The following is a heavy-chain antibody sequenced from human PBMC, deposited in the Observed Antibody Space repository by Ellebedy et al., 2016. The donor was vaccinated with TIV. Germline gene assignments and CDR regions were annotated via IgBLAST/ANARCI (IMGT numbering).Heavy chain of an antibody. CDR3: AGANCYHNSGYQPLEY. J-gene: IGHJ4*02. D-gene: IGHD3-22*01. CDR1: GLTFSSYA. V-gene: IGHV3-30*04. Sequence: GESLKISCEASGLTFSSYALHWVRQAPGKGLQWVAVMSYDGSSQYYVDSVKGRFTISRDNSKNTLYLQMNSRKAEDTAVYYCAGANCYHNSGYQPLEYWGQGTLVTVSS. CDR2: MSYDGSSQ.